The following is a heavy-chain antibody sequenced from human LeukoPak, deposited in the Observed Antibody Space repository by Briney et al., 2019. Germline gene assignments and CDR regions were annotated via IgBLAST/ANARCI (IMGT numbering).Heavy chain of an antibody. V-gene: IGHV4-31*03. D-gene: IGHD3-22*01. CDR1: GASISTGGFY. CDR2: IYYTGSV. Sequence: SETLFLTCTISGASISTGGFYWTWIRQPPGEGLEWIGYIYYTGSVDYNASLKSRLTISLDTSKNRFSLKLNSVTAADTAVYYCARGYYYDSKTSNWFDPWGQGTLVTVSS. J-gene: IGHJ5*02. CDR3: ARGYYYDSKTSNWFDP.